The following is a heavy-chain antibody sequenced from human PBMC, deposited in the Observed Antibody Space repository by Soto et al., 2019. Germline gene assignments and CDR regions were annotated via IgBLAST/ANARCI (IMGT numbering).Heavy chain of an antibody. Sequence: SETLSVTCTVSGGSVSRSSYYWGWVRQPPGKGLEWIGSVYYSGSTYYNPSLESRVTISVDKSKNQFSLKLMSLSAADTAVYYCGRLEGLATISYYFDSWGQGDLVTVS. CDR3: GRLEGLATISYYFDS. J-gene: IGHJ4*02. V-gene: IGHV4-39*01. D-gene: IGHD3-9*01. CDR2: VYYSGST. CDR1: GGSVSRSSYY.